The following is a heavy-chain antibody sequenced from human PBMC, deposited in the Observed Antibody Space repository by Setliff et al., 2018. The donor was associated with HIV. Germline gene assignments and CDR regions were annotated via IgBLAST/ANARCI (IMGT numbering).Heavy chain of an antibody. V-gene: IGHV4-39*07. D-gene: IGHD4-4*01. Sequence: LSLTCTVSAGSIRSSTYYWAWIRQPPGKGLEWIGTIYYSGSTYYNPSLKSRVSMSVDMSKNQLSLKLKSVTAADTAMYYCAREHDYSNYRRLDPWGQGTLVTVSS. J-gene: IGHJ5*02. CDR3: AREHDYSNYRRLDP. CDR2: IYYSGST. CDR1: AGSIRSSTYY.